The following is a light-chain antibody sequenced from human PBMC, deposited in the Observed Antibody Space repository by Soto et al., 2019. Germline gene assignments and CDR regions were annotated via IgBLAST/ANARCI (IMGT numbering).Light chain of an antibody. V-gene: IGKV3-15*01. CDR1: QSVSSN. CDR2: GAS. Sequence: EIVMTQSPAILSVSPGERATLSCRASQSVSSNLAWYQQKPGQTPRLLIYGASTRATGIPARFSGSGSGTEFTLTISSLQSEDFAVYYCQQYNKWRTFGQGTKVDIK. J-gene: IGKJ1*01. CDR3: QQYNKWRT.